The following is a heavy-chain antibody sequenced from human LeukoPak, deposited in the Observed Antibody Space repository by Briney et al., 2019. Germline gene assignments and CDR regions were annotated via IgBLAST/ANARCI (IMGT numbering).Heavy chain of an antibody. CDR2: ISSGSTTI. J-gene: IGHJ4*02. CDR3: ARAGWLQIPFDY. V-gene: IGHV3-48*02. D-gene: IGHD5-12*01. CDR1: GFTFSTYT. Sequence: GGSLRLSCAASGFTFSTYTMNWVRQAPGKGLEWVSYISSGSTTIYYADSVKGRFTISRDNAKNSLYLQMNSLRDEDTAVYYCARAGWLQIPFDYWGQGILVTVSS.